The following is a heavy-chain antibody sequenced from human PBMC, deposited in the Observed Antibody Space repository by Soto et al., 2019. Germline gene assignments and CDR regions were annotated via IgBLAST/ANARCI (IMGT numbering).Heavy chain of an antibody. CDR2: INPSGGST. J-gene: IGHJ4*02. Sequence: GASVKVSCKASGYTFTSYYMHWVRQAPGQGLEWMGIINPSGGSTSYAQKFQGRVTMTRDTSTSTVYMELSSLRSEDTAVYYCARPERDSDYYDSSGYFSYWGQGTLVTVSS. CDR1: GYTFTSYY. CDR3: ARPERDSDYYDSSGYFSY. V-gene: IGHV1-46*01. D-gene: IGHD3-22*01.